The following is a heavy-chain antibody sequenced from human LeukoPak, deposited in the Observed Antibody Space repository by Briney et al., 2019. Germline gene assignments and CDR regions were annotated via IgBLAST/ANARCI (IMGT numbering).Heavy chain of an antibody. CDR2: ISWNSGSI. CDR1: GFTLDDYA. D-gene: IGHD6-19*01. Sequence: GGSLRLSCAASGFTLDDYAMHWVRQAPGKGLEWVSGISWNSGSIGYADSVKGRFTISRDNAKNSLYLQMNSLRAEDTALYYCAKSIWGAVAGTSSDYWGQGTLVTVSS. J-gene: IGHJ4*02. CDR3: AKSIWGAVAGTSSDY. V-gene: IGHV3-9*01.